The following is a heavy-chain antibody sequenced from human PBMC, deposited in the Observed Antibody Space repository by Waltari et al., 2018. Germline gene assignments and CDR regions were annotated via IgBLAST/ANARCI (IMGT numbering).Heavy chain of an antibody. V-gene: IGHV4-34*01. CDR3: ARGLERTTPYYYYYMDV. Sequence: QVQLQQWGAGLLKPSETLSLTCAVYGGSFSGYYWSWIRQPPGKGLEWIGEINHSGSTNYNPSLKSRVTISVDTSKNQFSLKLSSVTAADTAVYYCARGLERTTPYYYYYMDVWGKGTTVTVSS. CDR1: GGSFSGYY. J-gene: IGHJ6*03. CDR2: INHSGST. D-gene: IGHD1-1*01.